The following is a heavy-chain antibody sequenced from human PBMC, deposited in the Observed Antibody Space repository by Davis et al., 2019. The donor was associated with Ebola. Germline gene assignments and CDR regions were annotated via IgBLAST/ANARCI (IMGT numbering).Heavy chain of an antibody. CDR1: GYTFTRHS. CDR3: APSYHDSSGYWYFDH. D-gene: IGHD3-22*01. V-gene: IGHV1-46*03. J-gene: IGHJ4*02. Sequence: ASVKVSCKASGYTFTRHSLNWVRQAPGQGLEWMGIINASSGSARYAQNLQGRVTMTRDTSTSTAYMELTSLRSEDTAVYYCAPSYHDSSGYWYFDHWGQGTLVSVSS. CDR2: INASSGSA.